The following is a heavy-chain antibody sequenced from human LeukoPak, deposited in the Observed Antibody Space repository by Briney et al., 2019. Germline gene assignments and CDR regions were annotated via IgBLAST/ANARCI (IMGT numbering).Heavy chain of an antibody. CDR3: ARGRRAHIKDY. J-gene: IGHJ4*02. V-gene: IGHV4-34*01. D-gene: IGHD1-14*01. Sequence: SETLSLTCAVYGGSFSGYYWSWIRRPPGKGLEWIGEINHSGSTNYNPSLKSRVTISVDTSKNQFSLKLSSVTAADTAVYYCARGRRAHIKDYWGQGTLVTVSS. CDR2: INHSGST. CDR1: GGSFSGYY.